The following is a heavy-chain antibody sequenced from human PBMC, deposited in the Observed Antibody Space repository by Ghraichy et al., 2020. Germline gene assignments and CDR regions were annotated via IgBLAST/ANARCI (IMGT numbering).Heavy chain of an antibody. CDR1: GFTFSSYA. D-gene: IGHD3-10*01. CDR3: ANVVPSGSGSYYRFDY. J-gene: IGHJ4*02. CDR2: ISGSGGST. Sequence: GGSLRLSCAASGFTFSSYAMSWVRQAPGKGLEWVSAISGSGGSTYYADSVKGRFTISRDNSKNTLYLQMNSLRAEDTAVYYCANVVPSGSGSYYRFDYWGQGTLVTVSS. V-gene: IGHV3-23*01.